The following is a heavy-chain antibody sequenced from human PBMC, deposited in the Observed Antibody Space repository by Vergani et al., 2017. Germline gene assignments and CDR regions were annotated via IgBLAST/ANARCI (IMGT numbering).Heavy chain of an antibody. CDR3: ASGDSGSYYIRYYFDY. CDR2: IIPIFGTA. V-gene: IGHV1-69*13. D-gene: IGHD1-26*01. J-gene: IGHJ4*02. Sequence: QVQLVQSGAEVKKPGSSVKVSCKASGGTFSSYAISWVRQAPGQGLEWMGGIIPIFGTANYAQKFQGRVTITADESTSTAYMELSSLRSDDTAVYYCASGDSGSYYIRYYFDYWGQGTLVTVSS. CDR1: GGTFSSYA.